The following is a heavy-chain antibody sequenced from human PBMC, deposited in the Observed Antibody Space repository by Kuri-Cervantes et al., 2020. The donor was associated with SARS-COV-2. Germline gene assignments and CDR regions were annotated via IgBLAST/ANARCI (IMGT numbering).Heavy chain of an antibody. Sequence: GESLKISCSASGFTFSSYGMSWVRQAPGKGLEWVSYISSSSSYIYYADSVKGRFTISRDNVKNSLYLQMKRLRAEDTAVYYCAKVSGDMYYYDSSGYLDWGQGTLVTVSS. J-gene: IGHJ4*02. CDR2: ISSSSSYI. CDR3: AKVSGDMYYYDSSGYLD. V-gene: IGHV3-21*04. D-gene: IGHD3-22*01. CDR1: GFTFSSYG.